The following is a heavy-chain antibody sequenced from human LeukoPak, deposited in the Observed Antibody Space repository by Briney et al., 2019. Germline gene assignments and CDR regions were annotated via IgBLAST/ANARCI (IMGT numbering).Heavy chain of an antibody. CDR3: AKGNPAVY. CDR1: GFTFSSYG. CDR2: ISYDGSNE. J-gene: IGHJ4*02. V-gene: IGHV3-30*18. D-gene: IGHD1-14*01. Sequence: GGSLRLSCAASGFTFSSYGMHWVRQAPGKGLEWVAVISYDGSNEYYADSVKGRFTISRDNSKNTLYLQMNSLRAEDTAVYYCAKGNPAVYWGQGTLVTVSS.